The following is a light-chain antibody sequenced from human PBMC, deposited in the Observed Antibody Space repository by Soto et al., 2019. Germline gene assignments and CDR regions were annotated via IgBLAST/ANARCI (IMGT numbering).Light chain of an antibody. J-gene: IGKJ4*01. CDR2: SAS. CDR3: QQLHSYPRT. V-gene: IGKV1-9*01. Sequence: DVQLTQSPSLLSASVGETVTITCRASQGIYIYLGWYQQKPGKAPKLLIYSASTLESGVPSRFSGSGSVTEYTLTISNLQPEDFATYYCQQLHSYPRTFGGGTKVEIK. CDR1: QGIYIY.